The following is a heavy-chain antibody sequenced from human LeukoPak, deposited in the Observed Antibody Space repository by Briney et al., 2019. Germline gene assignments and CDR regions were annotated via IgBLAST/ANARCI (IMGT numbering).Heavy chain of an antibody. CDR1: GYTFTSYG. D-gene: IGHD6-13*01. J-gene: IGHJ4*02. CDR3: ARSGGGSSSWYVDY. V-gene: IGHV1-18*01. CDR2: ISAYNGNT. Sequence: ASVKVSCKASGYTFTSYGISGVRQAPGQGLEWMGWISAYNGNTNNAQKLQGRVTMTTDTSTSTAYMELRSLRSDDTAVYYCARSGGGSSSWYVDYWGQGTLVTVSS.